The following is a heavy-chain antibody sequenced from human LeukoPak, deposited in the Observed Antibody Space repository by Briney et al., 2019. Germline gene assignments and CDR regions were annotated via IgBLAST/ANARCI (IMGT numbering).Heavy chain of an antibody. Sequence: GGSLRLSCAASGFTFSSYAMSWVRQAPGKGLEWVSYISSSSSTIYYADSVKGRFTISRDNAKNSLYLQMNSLRAEDTAVYYCARVGGVRGVDFDYWGQGTLVTVSS. CDR1: GFTFSSYA. CDR3: ARVGGVRGVDFDY. V-gene: IGHV3-48*01. D-gene: IGHD3-10*01. J-gene: IGHJ4*02. CDR2: ISSSSSTI.